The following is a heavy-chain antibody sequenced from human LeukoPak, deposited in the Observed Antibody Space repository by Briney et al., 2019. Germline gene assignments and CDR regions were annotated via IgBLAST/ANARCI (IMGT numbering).Heavy chain of an antibody. CDR1: GFTFSSYW. D-gene: IGHD3-9*01. CDR3: ARGLVYYDILTTLGGEYYFDY. Sequence: PGGSLRLSCAASGFTFSSYWMHWVRQAPGKGLVWVSRINSDGSSTDYADSVKGRFTISRDNAKNTLYLQMNSLRAEDMAVYYCARGLVYYDILTTLGGEYYFDYWGQGTLVTVSS. V-gene: IGHV3-74*01. CDR2: INSDGSST. J-gene: IGHJ4*02.